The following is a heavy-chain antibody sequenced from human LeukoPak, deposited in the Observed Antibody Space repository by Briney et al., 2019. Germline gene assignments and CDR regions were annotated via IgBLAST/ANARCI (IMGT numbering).Heavy chain of an antibody. V-gene: IGHV1-24*01. CDR1: GYTLTELS. CDR3: ATGVGHRPLGYYYYMDV. J-gene: IGHJ6*03. Sequence: ASVTVSYKVSGYTLTELSMHWVGQAPGKGREGMGGVDAEDGETMYAQKFEGRVTMTEDTSTDTAYLDPSSLRSEDTAVYYCATGVGHRPLGYYYYMDVWGKGPTVTVSS. CDR2: VDAEDGET. D-gene: IGHD7-27*01.